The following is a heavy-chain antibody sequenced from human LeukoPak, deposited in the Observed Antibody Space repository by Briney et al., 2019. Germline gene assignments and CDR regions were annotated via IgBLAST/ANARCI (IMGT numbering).Heavy chain of an antibody. CDR3: TRVAEAAAFDS. V-gene: IGHV3-21*06. CDR2: ISSNSRYI. Sequence: GGSLRLSCAASGFTFSTYSMNWVRQAPGKGLEWVSSISSNSRYIYYADSMRGRFTISRDNAKNSLYLQMNSLKPEDTAVYYCTRVAEAAAFDSWGQGTLVTVSS. CDR1: GFTFSTYS. J-gene: IGHJ4*02. D-gene: IGHD6-13*01.